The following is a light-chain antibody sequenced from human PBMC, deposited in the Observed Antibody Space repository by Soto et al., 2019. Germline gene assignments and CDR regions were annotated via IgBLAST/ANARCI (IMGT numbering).Light chain of an antibody. J-gene: IGKJ1*01. CDR3: QQYNKWPRT. V-gene: IGKV3-15*01. CDR1: QSVSSN. CDR2: GAS. Sequence: EIVMTQSPATLSVSPGERATLSCRASQSVSSNLAWYQQKPGQAPRLLFYGASTRATGIPARFSGSGSGTAFTLTISSLQSEDFAVYYCQQYNKWPRTFGQGTKVEIK.